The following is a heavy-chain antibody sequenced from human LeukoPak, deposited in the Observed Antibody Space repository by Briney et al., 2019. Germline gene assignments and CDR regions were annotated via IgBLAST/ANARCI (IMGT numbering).Heavy chain of an antibody. J-gene: IGHJ4*02. CDR1: GYTFNTHS. Sequence: ASVKVSCKASGYTFNTHSITWVRQAPGQGLEWLGWINADTGKPTYAQDFTGRFVSSLDKSVSTTYLQISSLKAEDTAVYYCAREVVRFDYWGQGTLVTVSS. CDR3: AREVVRFDY. D-gene: IGHD6-6*01. V-gene: IGHV7-4-1*02. CDR2: INADTGKP.